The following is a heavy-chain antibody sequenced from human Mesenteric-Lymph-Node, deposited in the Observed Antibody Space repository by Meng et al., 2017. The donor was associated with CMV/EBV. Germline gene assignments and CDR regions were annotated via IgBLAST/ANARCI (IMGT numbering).Heavy chain of an antibody. CDR3: ARDRDTDWYSPFDY. Sequence: QVQLVQSEAEVKKPGASVRVPWKASGYTFIDSYINWVRPAPGQGLEWMGRINPKTGGKSYAQNFQGRVTMTRDTSINTAYMEVNRLNSDDTAMYYCARDRDTDWYSPFDYWGPGTLVTVSS. V-gene: IGHV1-2*06. D-gene: IGHD3-9*01. CDR2: INPKTGGK. J-gene: IGHJ4*02. CDR1: GYTFIDSY.